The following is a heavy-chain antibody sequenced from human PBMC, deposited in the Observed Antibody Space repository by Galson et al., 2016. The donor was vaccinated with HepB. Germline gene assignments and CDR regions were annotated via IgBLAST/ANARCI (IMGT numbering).Heavy chain of an antibody. CDR2: VTYDGTNA. CDR3: ARDHKEVTVEKYIHNRFDP. CDR1: GFTFSRYA. Sequence: SLRLSCAASGFTFSRYAMHWVRQAPGKGPEWVALVTYDGTNAYYTDAVKGRFTISRDNSKNMVYLKIDSLRTEDTAIYYCARDHKEVTVEKYIHNRFDPWGQGTLVTVSS. D-gene: IGHD2-21*02. V-gene: IGHV3-30*04. J-gene: IGHJ5*02.